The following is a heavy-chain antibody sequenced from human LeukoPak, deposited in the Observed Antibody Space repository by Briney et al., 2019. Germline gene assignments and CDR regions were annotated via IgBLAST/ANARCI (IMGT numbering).Heavy chain of an antibody. J-gene: IGHJ3*02. CDR2: IYSGGST. Sequence: GGSLRLSCAASGFTVSSNYMSSVRQAPGKGLEWVSVIYSGGSTYYADSVKGRFTISRDNSKNTLYLQMNSLRAEDTAVYYCARVQNYYDSSGHVFGAFDIWGQGTMVTVSS. CDR3: ARVQNYYDSSGHVFGAFDI. V-gene: IGHV3-53*01. D-gene: IGHD3-22*01. CDR1: GFTVSSNY.